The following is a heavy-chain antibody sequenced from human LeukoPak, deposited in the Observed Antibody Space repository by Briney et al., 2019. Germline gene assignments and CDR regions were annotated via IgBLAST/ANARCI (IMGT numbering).Heavy chain of an antibody. V-gene: IGHV4-39*02. CDR2: IYYSGST. Sequence: TSQTLSLTCTVSGGSISSSSYYWGWIRQPPGKGLEWIGSIYYSGSTYYNPSLKSRVTISVDTSKNQFSLKLSSVTAADTAVYYCARESGYSSGWYRVDYWGQGTLVTVSS. CDR3: ARESGYSSGWYRVDY. D-gene: IGHD6-19*01. CDR1: GGSISSSSYY. J-gene: IGHJ4*02.